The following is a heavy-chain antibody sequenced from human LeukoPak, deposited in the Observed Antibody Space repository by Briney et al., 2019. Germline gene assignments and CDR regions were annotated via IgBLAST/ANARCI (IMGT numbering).Heavy chain of an antibody. D-gene: IGHD6-13*01. J-gene: IGHJ4*02. Sequence: GGSLRLSCAASGFTFSSYWMSWVRQAPGKELEWVANIRQDGSEKYYVDSVKGRFTISRDNAKNSLYLQMNSLRAEDTAVYYCARDLEVIAAAGNYDYWGQGTLVTVSS. CDR1: GFTFSSYW. V-gene: IGHV3-7*03. CDR3: ARDLEVIAAAGNYDY. CDR2: IRQDGSEK.